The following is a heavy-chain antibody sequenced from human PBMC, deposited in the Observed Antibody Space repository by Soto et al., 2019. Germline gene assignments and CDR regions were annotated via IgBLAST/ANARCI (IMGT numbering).Heavy chain of an antibody. J-gene: IGHJ4*02. CDR1: GGSISSSNW. V-gene: IGHV4-4*02. D-gene: IGHD3-22*01. CDR3: ARDFTPSYYYDSSGYYYY. Sequence: PSETLSLTCAVSGGSISSSNWWSWVRQPPGKGLEWIGEIYHSGSTNYNPYLKSRVTISVDKSKNQFSLKLSSVTAADTAVYYCARDFTPSYYYDSSGYYYYWGQGTLVTVSS. CDR2: IYHSGST.